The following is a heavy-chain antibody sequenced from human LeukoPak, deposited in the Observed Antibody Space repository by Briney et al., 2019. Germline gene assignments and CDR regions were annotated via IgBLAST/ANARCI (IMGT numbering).Heavy chain of an antibody. J-gene: IGHJ4*02. D-gene: IGHD4-17*01. CDR2: ISGSGGST. CDR1: GFTFSSYA. Sequence: GGSLRLSCAASGFTFSSYAMSWVRQAPGKGLEWVSAISGSGGSTYYADSVKGRFTISRVNSKNTLYLQMNSLRAEDTAVYYCAKDTPKRYGDYAMALTRAEGPDYWGQGTLVTVSS. V-gene: IGHV3-23*01. CDR3: AKDTPKRYGDYAMALTRAEGPDY.